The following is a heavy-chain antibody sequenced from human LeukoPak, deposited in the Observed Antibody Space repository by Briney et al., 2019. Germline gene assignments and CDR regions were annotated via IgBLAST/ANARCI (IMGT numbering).Heavy chain of an antibody. V-gene: IGHV4-31*03. Sequence: SETLSLTCTVSGGSISSGGYYWSWIRQHPGKGLEWIGYIYYSGSTYYNPSLKSRVTISVDTSKSQFSLKLSSVTAADTAVYYCAGGYSSGWYLAHWFDPWGQGTLVTVSS. CDR1: GGSISSGGYY. D-gene: IGHD6-19*01. J-gene: IGHJ5*02. CDR2: IYYSGST. CDR3: AGGYSSGWYLAHWFDP.